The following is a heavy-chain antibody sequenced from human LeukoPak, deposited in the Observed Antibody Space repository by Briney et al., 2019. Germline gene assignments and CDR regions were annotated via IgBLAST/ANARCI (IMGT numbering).Heavy chain of an antibody. CDR3: ARVKQAVALVDVFDI. CDR2: IYPGDSDT. CDR1: ESSFTTYW. V-gene: IGHV5-51*01. J-gene: IGHJ3*02. Sequence: GESLQISCQGSESSFTTYWIGWVRQTPGKGLEWMGIIYPGDSDTKYGPSFQGQATISTDKSINTAYLQWSSLKASDTAIYYCARVKQAVALVDVFDIWGQGTMVTVSS. D-gene: IGHD6-13*01.